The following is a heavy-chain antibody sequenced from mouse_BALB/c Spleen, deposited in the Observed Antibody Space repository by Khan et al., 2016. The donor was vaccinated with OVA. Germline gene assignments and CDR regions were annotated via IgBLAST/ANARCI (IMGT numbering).Heavy chain of an antibody. CDR2: IWTGGST. V-gene: IGHV2-9*02. Sequence: QVQLKQSGPGLVAPSQSLSITCTVSGFSLTSSGVHWVRQPPGKGLEWLGVIWTGGSTNYNSALMSRLSTTKDNPKSQAFLKMNSLQTDDQAMYSCARYDGNYGGCLDVWGAGTTVTVSS. CDR1: GFSLTSSG. D-gene: IGHD2-1*01. CDR3: ARYDGNYGGCLDV. J-gene: IGHJ1*01.